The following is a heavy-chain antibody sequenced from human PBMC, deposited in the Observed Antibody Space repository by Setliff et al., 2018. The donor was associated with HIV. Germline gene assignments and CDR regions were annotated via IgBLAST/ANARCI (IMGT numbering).Heavy chain of an antibody. CDR3: ARKKAYITNAFDI. Sequence: SVKVSCKPSGYTFITYGLSWVRQAPGQGLEWMGWIIPIFGTANYAQKFQGRVTSTTDESTSTAYMELGSLRSADTAVYYCARKKAYITNAFDIWGQGTMVTVSS. D-gene: IGHD1-20*01. V-gene: IGHV1-69*05. J-gene: IGHJ3*02. CDR1: GYTFITYG. CDR2: IIPIFGTA.